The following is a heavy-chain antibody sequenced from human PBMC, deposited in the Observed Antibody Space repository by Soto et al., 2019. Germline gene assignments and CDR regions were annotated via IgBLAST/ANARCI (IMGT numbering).Heavy chain of an antibody. CDR3: GRDRGGNYYGGFDY. CDR2: INSDGSIV. Sequence: EVQLVESGGGLVQPGGSLRLSCAASGFTFSNYWMHWVRQAPGKGLLWVSRINSDGSIVDYADPVKGRFTISRDNAKNTLYLQMDSLRAEDTAVFYCGRDRGGNYYGGFDYWGQGTLVTVSS. J-gene: IGHJ4*02. V-gene: IGHV3-74*01. CDR1: GFTFSNYW. D-gene: IGHD1-26*01.